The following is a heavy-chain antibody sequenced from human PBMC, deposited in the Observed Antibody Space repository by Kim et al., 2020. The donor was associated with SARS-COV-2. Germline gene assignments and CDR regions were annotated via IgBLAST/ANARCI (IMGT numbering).Heavy chain of an antibody. Sequence: GGSLRLSCAASGFTFNTYGMHWVRQAPGKGLEWVAVISYDGSHKYYEDSVKGRFTISRDNSKNTLYLHMNSLRIEDTAVYYCAKSFSGSYFGYDYWGQGTQVTVS. J-gene: IGHJ4*02. CDR2: ISYDGSHK. V-gene: IGHV3-30*18. CDR1: GFTFNTYG. D-gene: IGHD1-26*01. CDR3: AKSFSGSYFGYDY.